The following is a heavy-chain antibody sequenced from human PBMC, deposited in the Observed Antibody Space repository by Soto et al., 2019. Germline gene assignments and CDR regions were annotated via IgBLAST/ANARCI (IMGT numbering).Heavy chain of an antibody. CDR2: IYYSGST. Sequence: PSETLSLTCTVSGGSVSRGSDYWGWIRHPPGKGLEWIGYIYYSGSTNYNPSLKSRVTISVDTSKNQFSLKLSSVTAADTAVYYCASGIDYGGENSPVDYWGQGTLVTVSS. J-gene: IGHJ4*02. CDR3: ASGIDYGGENSPVDY. CDR1: GGSVSRGSDY. V-gene: IGHV4-61*01. D-gene: IGHD4-17*01.